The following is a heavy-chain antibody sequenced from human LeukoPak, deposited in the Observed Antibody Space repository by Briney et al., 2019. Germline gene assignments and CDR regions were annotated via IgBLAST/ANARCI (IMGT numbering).Heavy chain of an antibody. D-gene: IGHD4-23*01. CDR2: IFTSGST. Sequence: SETLSLTCSVSSGSISNFHWSWIRQPAGKGLEWIGRIFTSGSTNYNPSLKSRVTMSVDTSKNQCSLKLSSVTAADTAVYYCARGGGNGGGWVGHFYYMDVWGKETTVTVSS. V-gene: IGHV4-4*07. CDR1: SGSISNFH. J-gene: IGHJ6*03. CDR3: ARGGGNGGGWVGHFYYMDV.